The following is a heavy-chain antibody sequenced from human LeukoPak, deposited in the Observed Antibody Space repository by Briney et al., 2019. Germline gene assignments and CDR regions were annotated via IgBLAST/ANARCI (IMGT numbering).Heavy chain of an antibody. J-gene: IGHJ4*02. CDR1: GYTFTNFG. V-gene: IGHV1-18*01. CDR3: ARDGTTTDDY. CDR2: ISAYNDNT. Sequence: ASVKVSCKASGYTFTNFGISWVRQAPGQGLEWMGWISAYNDNTNHAQKFQGRVTMTTDTSTSTAYMELRSLRSDDTAVYYCARDGTTTDDYWGQGTLVTVSS. D-gene: IGHD1-26*01.